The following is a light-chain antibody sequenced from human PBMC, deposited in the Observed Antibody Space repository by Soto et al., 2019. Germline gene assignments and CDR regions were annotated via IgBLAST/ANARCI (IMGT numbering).Light chain of an antibody. CDR2: EVS. CDR1: SSDIGGYKY. V-gene: IGLV2-14*01. Sequence: QSVLTQPASVSGSPGQSITISCTGTSSDIGGYKYVTWYQQNPGKAPKVLIYEVSNRFSGVSDRFSGSKSGNTASLTISGLQAEDEAEYFCSSYTSTNTDVFGSGTKLTVL. CDR3: SSYTSTNTDV. J-gene: IGLJ1*01.